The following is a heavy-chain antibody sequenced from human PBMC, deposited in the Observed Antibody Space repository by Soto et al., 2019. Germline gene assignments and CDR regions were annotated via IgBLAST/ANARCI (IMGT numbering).Heavy chain of an antibody. V-gene: IGHV5-51*01. CDR1: GYSFTTYW. J-gene: IGHJ5*02. CDR3: ARRLERDWFDP. CDR2: IYPGDSDT. Sequence: PGESLKISCKGSGYSFTTYWIAWVRQMPGKGLEWMGIIYPGDSDTRYNPSFQGQVTISADKSISTAYLQWNSLKASDTAIYYCARRLERDWFDPWGQGTLVTVS.